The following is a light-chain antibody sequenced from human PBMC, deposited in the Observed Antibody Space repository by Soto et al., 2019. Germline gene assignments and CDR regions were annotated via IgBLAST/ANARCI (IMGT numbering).Light chain of an antibody. Sequence: QSVLTQPPSVSGAPGQRVTISCTGSISSIGAGYDVHWYQQLPGTAPKLLIYGNSNRPSGVPDRFSGSKSGTSASLAITGLQADEEADYYCQSYDSSLSAVFGGGTKLTIL. CDR3: QSYDSSLSAV. CDR1: ISSIGAGYD. V-gene: IGLV1-40*01. CDR2: GNS. J-gene: IGLJ2*01.